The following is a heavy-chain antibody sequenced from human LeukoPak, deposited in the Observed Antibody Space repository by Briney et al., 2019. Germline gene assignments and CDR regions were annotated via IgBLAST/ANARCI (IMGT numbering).Heavy chain of an antibody. J-gene: IGHJ4*02. CDR1: GGSISSNNW. Sequence: PSGTLSLTCAVSGGSISSNNWWSWVRQPPGKGLEWIGEVHLDGRTNYNPSLKSRLIMSVDLPENHISLKLTSVTAADTAVYYCAREGGFYRPLDYSGQGTLVTVSS. CDR3: AREGGFYRPLDY. V-gene: IGHV4-4*02. D-gene: IGHD3-3*01. CDR2: VHLDGRT.